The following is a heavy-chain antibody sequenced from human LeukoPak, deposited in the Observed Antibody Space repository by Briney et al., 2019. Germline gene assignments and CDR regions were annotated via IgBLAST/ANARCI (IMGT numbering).Heavy chain of an antibody. CDR1: GGSISSYY. V-gene: IGHV4-59*01. CDR3: ARSYYYGSGSYLGY. D-gene: IGHD3-10*01. Sequence: SETLSLTCTVSGGSISSYYWSWIRQPPGKGLEWIGYIYYSGSTNYNPSLKSRVTISVETSKNQFSLKLSSVTAADTAVYYCARSYYYGSGSYLGYWGQGTLVTVSS. J-gene: IGHJ4*02. CDR2: IYYSGST.